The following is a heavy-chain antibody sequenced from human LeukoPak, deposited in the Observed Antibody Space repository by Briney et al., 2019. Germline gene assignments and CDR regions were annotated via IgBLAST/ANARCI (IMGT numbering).Heavy chain of an antibody. V-gene: IGHV4-34*01. CDR2: INHSGST. Sequence: SETLSLTCAVYGGSFSGYYWSWIRQPPGKGLEWIGEINHSGSTNYNPSLKSRVTISVDTSKNQFSLKLSSVTAADTAVYYFARAPWIYGSGSYYDAFDIWGQGTMVTVSS. J-gene: IGHJ3*02. CDR1: GGSFSGYY. D-gene: IGHD3-10*01. CDR3: ARAPWIYGSGSYYDAFDI.